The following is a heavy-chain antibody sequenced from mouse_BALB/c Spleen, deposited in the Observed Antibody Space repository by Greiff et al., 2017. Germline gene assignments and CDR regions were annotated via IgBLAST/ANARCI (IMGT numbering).Heavy chain of an antibody. CDR3: ARGDYYGSSYFAY. CDR2: IYPGNVNT. J-gene: IGHJ3*01. D-gene: IGHD1-1*01. Sequence: QVQLQQSGPELVKPGASVRISCKASGYTFTSYYIHWVKQRPGQGLEWIGWIYPGNVNTKYNEKFKGKATLTADKSSSTAYMQLSSLTSEDSAVYFCARGDYYGSSYFAYWGQGTLVTVSA. CDR1: GYTFTSYY. V-gene: IGHV1S56*01.